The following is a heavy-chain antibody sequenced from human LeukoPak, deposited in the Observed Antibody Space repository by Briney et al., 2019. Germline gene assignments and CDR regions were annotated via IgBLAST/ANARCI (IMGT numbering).Heavy chain of an antibody. D-gene: IGHD4-11*01. CDR1: GFTFSTYI. J-gene: IGHJ6*03. V-gene: IGHV3-21*01. CDR2: IGTSTSYI. Sequence: GGSLRLSCAASGFTFSTYIMNWVRQTPGKGLEWVSSIGTSTSYIYYADSVKGRFTISRDNAENSLYLQMNSLRAEDTAVYYCARAYSTYHMDVWGKGTTVTVSS. CDR3: ARAYSTYHMDV.